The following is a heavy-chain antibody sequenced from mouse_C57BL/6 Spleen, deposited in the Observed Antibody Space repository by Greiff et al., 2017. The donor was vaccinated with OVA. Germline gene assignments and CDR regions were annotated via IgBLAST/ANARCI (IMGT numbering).Heavy chain of an antibody. CDR3: AGYYGSSPFAY. J-gene: IGHJ3*01. Sequence: VKLVESGPGLVQPSQSLSITCTVSGFSLTSYGVHWVRQSPGKGLEWLGVIWSGGSTDYNAAFISRLSISKDNSKSQVFFKMNSLQADDTAIYYCAGYYGSSPFAYWGQGTLVTVSA. CDR1: GFSLTSYG. D-gene: IGHD1-1*01. V-gene: IGHV2-2*01. CDR2: IWSGGST.